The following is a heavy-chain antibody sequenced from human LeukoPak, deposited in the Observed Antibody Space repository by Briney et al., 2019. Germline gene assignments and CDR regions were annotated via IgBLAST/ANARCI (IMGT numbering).Heavy chain of an antibody. CDR3: ARGVWLARDY. V-gene: IGHV4-34*01. Sequence: PSETLSLTCAVYGGSFSGYYWSWIRQPPGKGLEWIGEINHSGSTNYNPSLKSRVTISVDTSKNQFSLKLSSVTAADTAVYYCARGVWLARDYWGQGILVTVSS. CDR2: INHSGST. D-gene: IGHD6-19*01. J-gene: IGHJ4*02. CDR1: GGSFSGYY.